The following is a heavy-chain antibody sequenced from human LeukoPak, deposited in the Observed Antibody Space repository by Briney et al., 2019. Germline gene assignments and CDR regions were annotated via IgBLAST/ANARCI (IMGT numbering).Heavy chain of an antibody. CDR1: GFTFSNSY. D-gene: IGHD5-18*01. Sequence: PGGSLRLSCAASGFTFSNSYMNWVRQAPGQGLEWVANIKQDGSTTNYVDSVKGRFTIYRDNAKNSLYLQMNSLRVEETAVYSGARDLDFVDTSMADHDAFDIWGQGTVVTVSS. CDR3: ARDLDFVDTSMADHDAFDI. CDR2: IKQDGSTT. J-gene: IGHJ3*02. V-gene: IGHV3-7*01.